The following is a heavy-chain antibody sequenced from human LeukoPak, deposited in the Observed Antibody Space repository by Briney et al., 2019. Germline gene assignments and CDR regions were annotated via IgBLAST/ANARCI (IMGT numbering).Heavy chain of an antibody. V-gene: IGHV1-2*02. CDR3: ATFWTTVVTLYDD. J-gene: IGHJ4*02. D-gene: IGHD4-23*01. Sequence: ASVKVSCKASGYTFTGYYMHWVRQAPGQGLEWMGWINPNSGGTNYAQKFQGRVTMTRDTSISTAYMELRRLRSEDTAVYYCATFWTTVVTLYDDWGQGTLVTVSS. CDR1: GYTFTGYY. CDR2: INPNSGGT.